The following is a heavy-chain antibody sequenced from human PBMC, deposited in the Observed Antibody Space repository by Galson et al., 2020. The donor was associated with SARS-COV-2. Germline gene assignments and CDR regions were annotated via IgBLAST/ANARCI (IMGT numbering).Heavy chain of an antibody. V-gene: IGHV5-51*01. Sequence: GESLKISCKGSGYSFTSYWIGWVRQMPGKGLEWMGIIYPGDSDSRYSPSFQGQVTFSADRSISTAYLQWSSLKASDTAMYYCARTVSNGDWQYFEYWGQGTLVTVSS. J-gene: IGHJ4*02. CDR3: ARTVSNGDWQYFEY. CDR2: IYPGDSDS. CDR1: GYSFTSYW. D-gene: IGHD4-17*01.